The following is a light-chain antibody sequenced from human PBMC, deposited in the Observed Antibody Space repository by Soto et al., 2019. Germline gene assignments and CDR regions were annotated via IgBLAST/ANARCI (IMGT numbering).Light chain of an antibody. CDR3: QQYNTYSPWT. CDR2: KTS. V-gene: IGKV1-5*03. Sequence: DIKMTQSPSTLSASVGDRVTITCRASQSISTWLAWYQQKPGRAPNLLIYKTSSLERGVPSRFSGSGSGTEFTLTISSLQPDDFATYYCQQYNTYSPWTFGQGTKVEIK. J-gene: IGKJ1*01. CDR1: QSISTW.